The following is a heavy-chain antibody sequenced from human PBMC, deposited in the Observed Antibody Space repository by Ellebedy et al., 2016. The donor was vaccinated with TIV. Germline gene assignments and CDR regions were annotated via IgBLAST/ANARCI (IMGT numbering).Heavy chain of an antibody. V-gene: IGHV4-59*08. Sequence: MPSETLSLTCTVSGGPISSYYWSWIRQPPGKGLEWIGYIYHSGSTNYNTSLKSRVTLSVDTSKIQFSLRLNSVTAADTAVYYCASSPSWFREQFDSWGQGTLVTVSS. J-gene: IGHJ4*02. CDR3: ASSPSWFREQFDS. CDR1: GGPISSYY. CDR2: IYHSGST. D-gene: IGHD3-10*01.